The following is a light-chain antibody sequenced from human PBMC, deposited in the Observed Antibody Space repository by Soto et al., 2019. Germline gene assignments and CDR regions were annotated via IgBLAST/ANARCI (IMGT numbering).Light chain of an antibody. CDR2: EGS. CDR3: CSYAGSIPYV. J-gene: IGLJ1*01. V-gene: IGLV2-23*01. Sequence: QSALTQPASVSGSPGQSITISCTGTSSDVGSYNLVSWYQQHPGKAPKLMIYEGSKRPSGVSNRFSGSKSGNTASLTISGLHAEVEADYYCCSYAGSIPYVSGTGTKVTVL. CDR1: SSDVGSYNL.